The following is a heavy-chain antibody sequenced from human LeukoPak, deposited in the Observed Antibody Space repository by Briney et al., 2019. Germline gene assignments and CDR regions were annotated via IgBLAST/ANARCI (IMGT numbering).Heavy chain of an antibody. CDR3: ARVGNTYDILTGYSKKAFDI. CDR1: GGSISSYY. D-gene: IGHD3-9*01. Sequence: SGTLSLTCTVSGGSISSYYWSWIRQPPGKGLEWIGYIYYSGSTNYNPSLKSRVTISVDTSKNQFSLKLSSVTAADTAVYYCARVGNTYDILTGYSKKAFDIWGQGTMVTVSS. V-gene: IGHV4-59*01. CDR2: IYYSGST. J-gene: IGHJ3*02.